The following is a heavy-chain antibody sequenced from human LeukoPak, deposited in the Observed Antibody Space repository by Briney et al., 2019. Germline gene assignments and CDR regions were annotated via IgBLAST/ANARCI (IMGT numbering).Heavy chain of an antibody. CDR2: IWYDGSNK. Sequence: GGSLRLSCAASGFTFSSYGMHWVRQAPGKGLEWVAVIWYDGSNKYYADSVKGRFTISRDNSKNTLYLQMNSLRAEDTAVYYCAKDGVTTKERAYYYYYYMDVWGKGTTVTVSS. J-gene: IGHJ6*03. CDR3: AKDGVTTKERAYYYYYYMDV. V-gene: IGHV3-33*06. D-gene: IGHD4-11*01. CDR1: GFTFSSYG.